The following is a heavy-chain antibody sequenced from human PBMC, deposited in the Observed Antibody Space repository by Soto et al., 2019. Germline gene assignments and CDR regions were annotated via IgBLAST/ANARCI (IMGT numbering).Heavy chain of an antibody. J-gene: IGHJ3*02. Sequence: ASVKVSCKASGYTFTCYYMHWVRQAPGQGLEWMGWISANSGDTNYAQKFQGRVTMTTDTSTSTAYMELRSLRSDDTAVYYCARDIRQWLVLQAFDIWGQGTMVTVSS. CDR3: ARDIRQWLVLQAFDI. V-gene: IGHV1-18*04. D-gene: IGHD6-19*01. CDR1: GYTFTCYY. CDR2: ISANSGDT.